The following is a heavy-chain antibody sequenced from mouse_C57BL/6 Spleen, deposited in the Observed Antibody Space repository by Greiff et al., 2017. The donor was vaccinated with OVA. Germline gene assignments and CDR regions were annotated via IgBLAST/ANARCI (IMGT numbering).Heavy chain of an antibody. J-gene: IGHJ3*01. CDR2: IDPSDSYT. CDR3: ARPLIHSDFSPY. CDR1: GYTFTSYW. V-gene: IGHV1-50*01. D-gene: IGHD1-1*01. Sequence: QVQLQQPGAELVKPGASVKLSCKASGYTFTSYWMQWVKQRPGQGLEWIGEIDPSDSYTNYNQKFKGKATLTVDTSSSTAYMQLSSLTSEDSAVYYGARPLIHSDFSPYSGQVPLFTVSA.